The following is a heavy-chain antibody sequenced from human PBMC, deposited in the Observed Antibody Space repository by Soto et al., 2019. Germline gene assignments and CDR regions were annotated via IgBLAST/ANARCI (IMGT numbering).Heavy chain of an antibody. CDR3: ARRLDYVWGSYRRLPYYYYGMDV. CDR1: GGTFSSYA. V-gene: IGHV1-69*13. J-gene: IGHJ6*02. D-gene: IGHD3-16*02. Sequence: ASVKVSCKASGGTFSSYAISWVRQAPGQGLEWMGGIIPIFGTANYAQKFQGRVTITADESTSTAYMELSSLRSEDTAVYYCARRLDYVWGSYRRLPYYYYGMDVWGQGTTVTVSS. CDR2: IIPIFGTA.